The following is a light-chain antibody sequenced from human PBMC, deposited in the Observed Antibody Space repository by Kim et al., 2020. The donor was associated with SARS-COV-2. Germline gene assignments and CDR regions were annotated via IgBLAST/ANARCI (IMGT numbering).Light chain of an antibody. CDR2: KAS. J-gene: IGKJ1*01. V-gene: IGKV1-5*03. Sequence: DIQMTQSPSTLSASVGDRVTITCRASQSISSWLAWYQQIPGKAPKLLIYKASSLESGVPSRFSGSGSGTEFTLTISSLQPDDFATYDCQQYNTYSSAFGQGTKVDIK. CDR1: QSISSW. CDR3: QQYNTYSSA.